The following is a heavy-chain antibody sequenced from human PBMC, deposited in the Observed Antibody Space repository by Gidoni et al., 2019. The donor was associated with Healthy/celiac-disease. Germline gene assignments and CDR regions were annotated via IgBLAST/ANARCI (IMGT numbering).Heavy chain of an antibody. CDR3: ARDKEYYYDSSGYYVVYFDY. D-gene: IGHD3-22*01. Sequence: QVQLQESGPGLVKPSETLSLTCTVSGGSISSYYWSWIRQPAGKGLEWIGRIYTSGSTNYNPSLKSRVTVSVDTSKNQFSLKLSSVTAADTAVYYCARDKEYYYDSSGYYVVYFDYWGQGTLVTVSS. V-gene: IGHV4-4*07. J-gene: IGHJ4*02. CDR1: GGSISSYY. CDR2: IYTSGST.